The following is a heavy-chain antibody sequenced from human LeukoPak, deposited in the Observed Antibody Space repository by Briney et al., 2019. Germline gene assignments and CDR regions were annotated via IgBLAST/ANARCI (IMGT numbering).Heavy chain of an antibody. CDR3: ARGLRGIAAAGTRVNWFDP. D-gene: IGHD6-13*01. Sequence: SETLSLTCAVYGGSVSGYYWGWIRQPPGQGLEWIGEINHSGSTNYNPSLKSRVTISVVTSKNQFSMKLSSVTAADTAVYYCARGLRGIAAAGTRVNWFDPWGQGTLVTVSS. V-gene: IGHV4-34*01. CDR2: INHSGST. J-gene: IGHJ5*02. CDR1: GGSVSGYY.